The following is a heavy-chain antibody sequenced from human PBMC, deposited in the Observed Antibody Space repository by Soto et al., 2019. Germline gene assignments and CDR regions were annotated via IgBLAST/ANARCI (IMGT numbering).Heavy chain of an antibody. CDR2: IIPILGIA. Sequence: QVQLVQSGAEVKKPGSSVKVSCKASGGTFSSYTISWVRQAPGQGLEWMGRIIPILGIANYAQKFQGRVTITADKSTSTAYMELSSLRSEDTAVYYCARSSHGDSSGCLFDYWGQGTLVTVSS. J-gene: IGHJ4*02. CDR1: GGTFSSYT. V-gene: IGHV1-69*02. CDR3: ARSSHGDSSGCLFDY. D-gene: IGHD3-22*01.